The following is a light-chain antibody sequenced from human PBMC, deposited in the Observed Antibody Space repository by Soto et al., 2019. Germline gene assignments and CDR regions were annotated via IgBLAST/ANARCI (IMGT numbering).Light chain of an antibody. CDR2: GAS. V-gene: IGKV3-15*01. J-gene: IGKJ1*01. Sequence: EIVLTQSPATLSVSPGDRVTLSCRASQSVDINLAWYQQKAGQAPRLLVYGASTKATDMPGRFSGRGSGTDFTLTISRLEPEDFAVYYCQQYTNWPKTFGQGTKVDIK. CDR1: QSVDIN. CDR3: QQYTNWPKT.